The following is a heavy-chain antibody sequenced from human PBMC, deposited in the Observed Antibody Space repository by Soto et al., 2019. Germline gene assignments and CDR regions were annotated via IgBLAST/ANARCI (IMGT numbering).Heavy chain of an antibody. D-gene: IGHD3-3*01. V-gene: IGHV3-33*01. J-gene: IGHJ6*02. CDR2: IWYDGDNK. Sequence: QVRLVESGGAVVQPGRSLRLSCAASGFTFSSYGMHWVRQAPGKGLEWVALIWYDGDNKYYADSVKGRFTISRDNSKNXGXRXXSGLRADDTAVYYCAGGPEKGVRFLGWLLRAGMDVWGQGTTVTVSS. CDR3: AGGPEKGVRFLGWLLRAGMDV. CDR1: GFTFSSYG.